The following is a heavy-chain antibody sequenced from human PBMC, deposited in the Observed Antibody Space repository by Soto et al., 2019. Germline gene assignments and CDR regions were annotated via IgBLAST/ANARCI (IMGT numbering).Heavy chain of an antibody. CDR3: ARGAPGAAPY. Sequence: SETLSLTCTVSGGSISSSSYYWGWIRQHPGKGLEWIGSIYYSGSTYYNPSLKSRVTISVDTSKNQFSLRLTSVTAADTAVYYCARGAPGAAPYWDQGTLVTVSS. V-gene: IGHV4-39*07. J-gene: IGHJ4*02. D-gene: IGHD6-13*01. CDR1: GGSISSSSYY. CDR2: IYYSGST.